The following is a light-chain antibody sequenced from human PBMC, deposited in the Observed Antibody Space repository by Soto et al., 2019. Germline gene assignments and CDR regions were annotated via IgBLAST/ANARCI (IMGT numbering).Light chain of an antibody. CDR1: SSDIGAYNL. Sequence: QSALTQPASVSGSPGQSITISCTGTSSDIGAYNLVSWYQQHPGKAPKLMIYDVSERPSGVSDRFSGSESGNTASLTISGLQAEDEADYYCSSYTSSSTYVFGTGTKVT. CDR3: SSYTSSSTYV. CDR2: DVS. V-gene: IGLV2-14*02. J-gene: IGLJ1*01.